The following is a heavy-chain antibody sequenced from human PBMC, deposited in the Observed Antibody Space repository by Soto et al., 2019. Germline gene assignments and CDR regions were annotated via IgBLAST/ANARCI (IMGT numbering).Heavy chain of an antibody. V-gene: IGHV5-51*01. Sequence: RGESLSTSCKGSGDSFTSYWIVWVLQMPGKGLEWMGIIYPGDSDTRYSPSFQGQVTISADKSISTAYLQWSSLKASDTAMYYCARLYGDSSGYFDYWGQGTMVTVSS. CDR1: GDSFTSYW. J-gene: IGHJ4*02. D-gene: IGHD3-22*01. CDR3: ARLYGDSSGYFDY. CDR2: IYPGDSDT.